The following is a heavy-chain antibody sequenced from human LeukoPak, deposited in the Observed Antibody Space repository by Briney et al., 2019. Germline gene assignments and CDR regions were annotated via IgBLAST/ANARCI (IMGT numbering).Heavy chain of an antibody. Sequence: SETLSLTCTVSGGSISSYYWSWIRQPPGKGLEWIGYIYYSGGTNYNPSLKSRVTISVDTSKNQFSLKLSSVTAADTAVYYCARLVRSDYVWGSYRYDPYYFDYWGQGTLVTVSS. CDR3: ARLVRSDYVWGSYRYDPYYFDY. CDR1: GGSISSYY. J-gene: IGHJ4*02. D-gene: IGHD3-16*02. V-gene: IGHV4-59*08. CDR2: IYYSGGT.